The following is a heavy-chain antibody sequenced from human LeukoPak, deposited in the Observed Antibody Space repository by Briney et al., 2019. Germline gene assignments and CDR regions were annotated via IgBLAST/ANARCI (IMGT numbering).Heavy chain of an antibody. D-gene: IGHD3-3*01. Sequence: GGALRISFAAPWFTFCSSALSWVRQAPGKGLYLVSAISGSGTGTYYADSVKGRFTISRDNSKNTLYLQMNGLRVEDTAVYYCAKGLDPITIFRPDAFDIWGQGTMVTVSS. CDR1: WFTFCSSA. J-gene: IGHJ3*02. CDR2: ISGSGTGT. CDR3: AKGLDPITIFRPDAFDI. V-gene: IGHV3-23*01.